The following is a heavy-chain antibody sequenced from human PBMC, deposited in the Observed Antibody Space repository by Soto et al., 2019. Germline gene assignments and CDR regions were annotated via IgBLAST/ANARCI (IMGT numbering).Heavy chain of an antibody. CDR3: ARDDLQQLVRRHYDAGDI. CDR1: GFTFSSYG. J-gene: IGHJ3*02. V-gene: IGHV3-33*01. D-gene: IGHD6-13*01. CDR2: IWYDGSNK. Sequence: QVQLVESGGGVVQPGRSLRLSCAASGFTFSSYGMHWVRQAPGKGLEWVAVIWYDGSNKYYADSVKGRFTISRDNSKNTLYLQMNSLRAEDTAVYYCARDDLQQLVRRHYDAGDIWGQGTMVTVSS.